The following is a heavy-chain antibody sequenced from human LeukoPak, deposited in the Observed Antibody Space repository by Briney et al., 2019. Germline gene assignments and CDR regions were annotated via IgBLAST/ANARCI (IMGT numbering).Heavy chain of an antibody. D-gene: IGHD5-18*01. CDR1: GGSFSGYY. V-gene: IGHV4-34*01. J-gene: IGHJ3*02. CDR2: INHSGST. CDR3: ASHMGAIVGGAFDI. Sequence: PSETLSLTCAVYGGSFSGYYWSWIRQPPGKGLEWTGEINHSGSTNYNPSLKSRVTISVDTSKNQFSLKLSSVTAADTAVYYCASHMGAIVGGAFDIWGQGTMVTVSS.